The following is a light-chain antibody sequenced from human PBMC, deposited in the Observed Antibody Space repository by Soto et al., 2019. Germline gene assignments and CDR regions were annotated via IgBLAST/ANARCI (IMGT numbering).Light chain of an antibody. CDR2: GNS. V-gene: IGLV1-40*01. Sequence: QSVLTQPPSVSGAPGQRVTLSCTGSSSNIGAGYDVHWYQQLPGTAPKLLIYGNSNRPSGVPDRFSGSKSGTSASLALTGLQAEDEADYYCQSYDSSLSVLYVFGPGTKLTVL. CDR1: SSNIGAGYD. J-gene: IGLJ1*01. CDR3: QSYDSSLSVLYV.